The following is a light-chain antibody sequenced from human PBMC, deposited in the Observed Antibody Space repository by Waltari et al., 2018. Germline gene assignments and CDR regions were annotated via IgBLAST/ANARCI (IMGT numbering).Light chain of an antibody. CDR3: QQRSNWTPHT. J-gene: IGKJ2*01. V-gene: IGKV3-11*01. CDR1: QIVGSY. CDR2: DAS. Sequence: EIVLTQSPATLSLSPGDTATLSCRASQIVGSYLAWYQQKPGQPPSLLIYDASNRATGVPARFRGSGSGTDFTLTNSSLEAEDFAVYYCQQRSNWTPHTFGQGARLEIK.